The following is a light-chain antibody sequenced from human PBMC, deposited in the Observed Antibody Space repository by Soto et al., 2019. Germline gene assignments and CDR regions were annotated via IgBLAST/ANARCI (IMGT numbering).Light chain of an antibody. V-gene: IGKV3-15*01. CDR1: QSVSSN. CDR2: DAS. J-gene: IGKJ1*01. Sequence: EIVMTQSPDTLSVSPGDRASLSCRASQSVSSNLAWYQQKPGQAPRLLMYDASRRAPGIPARFSGSGSGTKFTLTISGLQPQDFATYYCQQYDSLWTFGQGTKVEIK. CDR3: QQYDSLWT.